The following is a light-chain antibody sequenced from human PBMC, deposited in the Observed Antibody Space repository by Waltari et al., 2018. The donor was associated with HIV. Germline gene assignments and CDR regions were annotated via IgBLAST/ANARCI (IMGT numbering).Light chain of an antibody. CDR1: QAGNKW. Sequence: IQLTQSPSTLSTSVGHRVIITCRASQAGNKWLAWSQQKLGRAPRVIIYQSSTLENGVPSRFSGSASGVDFTLTISGLQPEDLGTYYCQQYNSLPWTFGQGTRVEV. CDR3: QQYNSLPWT. CDR2: QSS. V-gene: IGKV1-5*03. J-gene: IGKJ1*01.